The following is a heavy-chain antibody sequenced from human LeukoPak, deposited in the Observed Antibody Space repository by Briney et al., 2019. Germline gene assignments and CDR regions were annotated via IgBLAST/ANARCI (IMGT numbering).Heavy chain of an antibody. CDR3: ARISLPAAGPSDFDY. D-gene: IGHD6-13*01. V-gene: IGHV3-30*04. Sequence: GGSLRLSCAASGFTFSSYVMHWVRQAPGKGLEWVAIISYDGSNEYYADSVKGRFTISRDNSKNTLYLQMNSLRAADTAVYYCARISLPAAGPSDFDYWGQGTLVTVSS. CDR1: GFTFSSYV. CDR2: ISYDGSNE. J-gene: IGHJ4*02.